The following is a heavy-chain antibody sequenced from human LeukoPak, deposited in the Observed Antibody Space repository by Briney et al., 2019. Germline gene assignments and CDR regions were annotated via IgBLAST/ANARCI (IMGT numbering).Heavy chain of an antibody. J-gene: IGHJ6*03. CDR1: GYNFVSYG. Sequence: ASVKVSCKASGYNFVSYGISWVRQAPGQGLEWMGWISAYNGNTNYAQKLQGRVTMTTDTSTSTAYMELRSLRSDDTAVYYCARGAVPGTDPHYYYYYMDVWGKGTTVTISS. CDR2: ISAYNGNT. CDR3: ARGAVPGTDPHYYYYYMDV. D-gene: IGHD6-13*01. V-gene: IGHV1-18*01.